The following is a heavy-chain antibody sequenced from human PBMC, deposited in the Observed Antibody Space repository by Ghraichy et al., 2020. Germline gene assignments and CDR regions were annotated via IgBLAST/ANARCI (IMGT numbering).Heavy chain of an antibody. V-gene: IGHV1-2*02. CDR2: INPNSGGT. J-gene: IGHJ6*02. D-gene: IGHD6-19*01. Sequence: WGRQAAGQGLEGMGWINPNSGGTNDAKKFQGRVTMTRDTSISTAYMELSRLRSDDTAVYYCARDPIAVAGLYYYYYGMDVWGQGTTVTVSS. CDR3: ARDPIAVAGLYYYYYGMDV.